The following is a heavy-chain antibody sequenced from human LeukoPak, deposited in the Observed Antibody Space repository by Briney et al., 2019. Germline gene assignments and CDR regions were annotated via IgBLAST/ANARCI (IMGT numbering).Heavy chain of an antibody. J-gene: IGHJ4*02. CDR1: GFTFSSYW. CDR2: IKQDGSEK. Sequence: GGSLRLSCAASGFTFSSYWMSWVRQAPGKGLEWVANIKQDGSEKYYVDSVKGRFTISRDNSKNTLYLQMNSLRAEDTAVYYCARDVGDCSGGSCYPDYWGQGTLVTVSS. CDR3: ARDVGDCSGGSCYPDY. D-gene: IGHD2-15*01. V-gene: IGHV3-7*01.